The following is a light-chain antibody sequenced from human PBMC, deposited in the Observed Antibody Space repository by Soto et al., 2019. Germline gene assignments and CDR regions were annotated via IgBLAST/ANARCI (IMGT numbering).Light chain of an antibody. CDR3: QHYNNWPLT. CDR1: QSVSSN. CDR2: GAS. Sequence: EIVMTQSPATLSVSPGERDTLSCMASQSVSSNLAWYQQKPGQAPRLLIYGASTRATGITARLSGSGSGTEFTITISGLQSEDFAVYYCQHYNNWPLTFCPGTKVHIK. J-gene: IGKJ3*01. V-gene: IGKV3-15*01.